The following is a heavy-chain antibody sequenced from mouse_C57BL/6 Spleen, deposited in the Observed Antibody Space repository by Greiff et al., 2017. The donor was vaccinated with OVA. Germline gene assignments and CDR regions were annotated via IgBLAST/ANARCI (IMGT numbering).Heavy chain of an antibody. CDR2: IDPSDSYT. Sequence: VQLQQSGAELVKPGASVKLSCKASGYTFTSYWMQWVKQRPGQGLEWIGEIDPSDSYTNYNQKFKGKATLTVDTSSSTAYMQLSSLTSEDSAVYYCAREKVTTVFDYWGQGTTLTVSS. CDR3: AREKVTTVFDY. D-gene: IGHD1-1*01. CDR1: GYTFTSYW. J-gene: IGHJ2*01. V-gene: IGHV1-50*01.